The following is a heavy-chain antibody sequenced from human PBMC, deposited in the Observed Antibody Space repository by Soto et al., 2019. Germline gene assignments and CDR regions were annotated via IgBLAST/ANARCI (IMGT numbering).Heavy chain of an antibody. CDR3: ARSYSSSWPILFDF. CDR2: IYYSGNT. Sequence: QVQLQESGPGLVKPSQTLSLTCTVSGGSISSGGYYWSWIRQHPWKGLEWIGYIYYSGNTYYNPSLKSRVTISVDTSKNQFSLKLSSVTAADTAVYYCARSYSSSWPILFDFWGQGTLVTVSS. V-gene: IGHV4-31*03. J-gene: IGHJ4*02. D-gene: IGHD6-13*01. CDR1: GGSISSGGYY.